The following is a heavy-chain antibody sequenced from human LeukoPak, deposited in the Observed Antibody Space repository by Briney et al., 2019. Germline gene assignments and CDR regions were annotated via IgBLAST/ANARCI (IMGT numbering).Heavy chain of an antibody. V-gene: IGHV1-69*10. J-gene: IGHJ5*02. CDR1: GATFNDYA. Sequence: SVKVSCKASGATFNDYALNWVRQAPGQGLEWMGVFIPILDTANSTQKFQDRVTITADISTNTAYMELSSLSSDDTAVYYCARDRGGWFDPWGQGTLVTVSS. CDR3: ARDRGGWFDP. CDR2: FIPILDTA.